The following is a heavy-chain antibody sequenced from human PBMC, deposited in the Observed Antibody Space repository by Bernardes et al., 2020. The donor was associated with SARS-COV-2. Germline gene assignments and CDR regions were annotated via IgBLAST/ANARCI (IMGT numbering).Heavy chain of an antibody. CDR1: GYTFTSYG. CDR3: ARVPYYYDSSGYSGPIPFDY. Sequence: ASVKVSCKASGYTFTSYGISWVRQAPGQGLEWMGWISAYNGNTNYAQKLQGRVTMTTDTSTSTAYMELRSLRSDDTAVYYCARVPYYYDSSGYSGPIPFDYWGQGTLVTVSS. D-gene: IGHD3-22*01. V-gene: IGHV1-18*01. J-gene: IGHJ4*02. CDR2: ISAYNGNT.